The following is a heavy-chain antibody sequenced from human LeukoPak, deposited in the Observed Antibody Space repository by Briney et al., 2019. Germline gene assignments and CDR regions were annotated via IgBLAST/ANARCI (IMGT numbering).Heavy chain of an antibody. V-gene: IGHV3-23*01. J-gene: IGHJ4*02. CDR1: GFTFDNYA. CDR2: INEDGHRT. Sequence: GGSLRLSCAASGFTFDNYAMSWLRQAPGTGLEWVSAINEDGHRTYYAGSVTGRFTISRDNSRSTLFLQMNSLRAEDTAVYYCARTSYSGSYSLDYWGQGTLVTVSS. D-gene: IGHD1-26*01. CDR3: ARTSYSGSYSLDY.